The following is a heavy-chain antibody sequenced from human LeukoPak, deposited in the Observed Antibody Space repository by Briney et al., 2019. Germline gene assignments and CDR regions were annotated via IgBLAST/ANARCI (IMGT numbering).Heavy chain of an antibody. V-gene: IGHV1-18*01. Sequence: GSVTVSCKASGYRFSSVGISWVRQAPGQGLEWIGWVSTYNSETNYAPKFQARVTMTKDTSTSTVFLEMWSLRADDTAVYYCVRDNWNEFDPWGQGTLVTVSS. CDR1: GYRFSSVG. J-gene: IGHJ5*02. CDR2: VSTYNSET. CDR3: VRDNWNEFDP. D-gene: IGHD1-1*01.